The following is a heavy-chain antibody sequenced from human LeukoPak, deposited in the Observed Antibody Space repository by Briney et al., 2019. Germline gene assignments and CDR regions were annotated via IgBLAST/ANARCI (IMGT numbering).Heavy chain of an antibody. V-gene: IGHV3-74*01. CDR1: GFTFSSSW. D-gene: IGHD1-26*01. CDR3: ARLALVGATHEY. Sequence: GGSLRLSCAASGFTFSSSWMHWVRQAPGKGLVWVSRINSNGSNTSYADSVRGRFTISRDNATNTLYLQMNSLRAEDTAVYYCARLALVGATHEYWGQGTLVTVSS. J-gene: IGHJ4*02. CDR2: INSNGSNT.